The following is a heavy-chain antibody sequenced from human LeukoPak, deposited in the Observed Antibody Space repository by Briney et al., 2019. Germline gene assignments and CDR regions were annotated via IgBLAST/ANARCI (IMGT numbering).Heavy chain of an antibody. CDR3: ARESSGHIVVVTAIRFDY. CDR1: GGTFSSYA. CDR2: IIPIFGTA. D-gene: IGHD2-21*02. Sequence: GASVKVSCKASGGTFSSYAISWVRQAPGQGPEWMGGIIPIFGTANYAQKFQGRVTITTDESTSTAYMELSSLRSEDTAVYYCARESSGHIVVVTAIRFDYWGQGTLVTVSS. V-gene: IGHV1-69*05. J-gene: IGHJ4*02.